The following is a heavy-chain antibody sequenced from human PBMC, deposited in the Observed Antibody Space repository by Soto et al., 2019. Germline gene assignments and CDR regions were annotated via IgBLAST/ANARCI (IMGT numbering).Heavy chain of an antibody. D-gene: IGHD6-19*01. V-gene: IGHV1-69*04. Sequence: SVKVSCKASGGTFSSYTISWVRQAPGQGLEWMGRIIPILGIANYAQKFQGRVTITADKSTSTAYMELSSLRSEDTAVYYCARDRTAVAGTHYFDYWGQGTLVTVSS. CDR2: IIPILGIA. J-gene: IGHJ4*02. CDR1: GGTFSSYT. CDR3: ARDRTAVAGTHYFDY.